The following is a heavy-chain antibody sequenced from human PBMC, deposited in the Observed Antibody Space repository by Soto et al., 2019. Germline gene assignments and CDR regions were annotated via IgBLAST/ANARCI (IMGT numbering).Heavy chain of an antibody. CDR2: INPSGGTT. CDR1: GYTFTTYY. J-gene: IGHJ6*01. CDR3: ARGPTAQRHYYSYDGMDV. Sequence: ASVKVSCKASGYTFTTYYLHWVRQAPGQGPEWMGIINPSGGTTNYAQTFEGRVTMTRDTSTSTVYMELSSLRSDDTAVYYCARGPTAQRHYYSYDGMDVWGQGTTVTV. V-gene: IGHV1-46*01.